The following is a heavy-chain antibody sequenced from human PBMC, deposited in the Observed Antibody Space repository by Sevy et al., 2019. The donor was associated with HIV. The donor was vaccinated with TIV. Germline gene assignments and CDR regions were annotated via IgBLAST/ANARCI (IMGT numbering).Heavy chain of an antibody. D-gene: IGHD1-1*01. J-gene: IGHJ1*01. CDR2: ISFDATNK. V-gene: IGHV3-30-3*01. CDR3: ALERLSSDVAEYFQN. CDR1: GFTLRDYA. Sequence: GGSLRLSCAASGFTLRDYAMSWVRQAPGKGLEWVATISFDATNKHYPDSVKGRFTISRDNFQNSLFLQMDSLRPEDTAVYYCALERLSSDVAEYFQNWGQGTLVTVSS.